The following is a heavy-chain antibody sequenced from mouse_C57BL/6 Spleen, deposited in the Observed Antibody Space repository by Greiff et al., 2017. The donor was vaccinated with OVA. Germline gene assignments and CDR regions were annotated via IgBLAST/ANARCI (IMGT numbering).Heavy chain of an antibody. CDR1: GYAFSSYW. CDR3: ARRDDYDLAWFAY. Sequence: VKLQQSGAELVKPGASVKISCKASGYAFSSYWMNWVKQRPGKGLEWIGQIYPGDGDTNYNGKFKGKATLTADKSSSTAYMQLSSLTSEDSAVYFCARRDDYDLAWFAYWGQGTLVTVSA. J-gene: IGHJ3*01. CDR2: IYPGDGDT. D-gene: IGHD2-4*01. V-gene: IGHV1-80*01.